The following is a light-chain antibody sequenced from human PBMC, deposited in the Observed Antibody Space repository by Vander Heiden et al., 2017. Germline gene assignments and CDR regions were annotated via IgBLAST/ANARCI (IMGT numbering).Light chain of an antibody. V-gene: IGKV1-39*01. J-gene: IGKJ1*01. CDR3: QQSDNTPRT. CDR2: AAS. Sequence: DIQMTQSPSSLSASVGDRVSISCRASQNITTYLNWYQHKSGEAPNLLVHAASSLQSGVPSRFSGGGSGTHFTLTISRLQPEDFATYYCQQSDNTPRTFGQGTKVEIK. CDR1: QNITTY.